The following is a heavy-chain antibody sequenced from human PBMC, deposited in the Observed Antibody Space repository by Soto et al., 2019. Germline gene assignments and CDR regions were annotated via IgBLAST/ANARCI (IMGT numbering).Heavy chain of an antibody. Sequence: QVQLMQSGAEVRKPGASVRLSCETSGYTFNQYYIHWVRQAPGQGLEWMGIINLRGGTTEYAHKFRGRVTVTGDTSTSTAYMELRSLRSEDTAMYFCARGPDDSDVPRWDYWGQGTLVTVSS. V-gene: IGHV1-46*02. D-gene: IGHD4-17*01. CDR3: ARGPDDSDVPRWDY. CDR1: GYTFNQYY. J-gene: IGHJ4*02. CDR2: INLRGGTT.